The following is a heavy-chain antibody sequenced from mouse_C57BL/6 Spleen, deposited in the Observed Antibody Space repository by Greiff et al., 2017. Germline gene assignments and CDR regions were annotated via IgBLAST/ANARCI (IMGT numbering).Heavy chain of an antibody. CDR1: GYAFSSSW. Sequence: VQLQQSGPELVKPGASVKISCKASGYAFSSSWMNWVKQRPGKGLEWIGRIYPGDGDTNYNGKFKGKATLTADKSSSTAYMQLSSLTSEDSAVYFCARKTAQATGVADWGQGTLVTVAA. V-gene: IGHV1-82*01. CDR3: ARKTAQATGVAD. CDR2: IYPGDGDT. J-gene: IGHJ3*01. D-gene: IGHD3-2*02.